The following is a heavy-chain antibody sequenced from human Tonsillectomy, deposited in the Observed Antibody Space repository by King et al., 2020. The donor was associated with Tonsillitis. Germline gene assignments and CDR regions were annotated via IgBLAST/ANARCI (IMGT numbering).Heavy chain of an antibody. CDR2: IISILSAT. CDR3: ARGVARIRYPLGI. D-gene: IGHD3-9*01. J-gene: IGHJ3*02. V-gene: IGHV1-69*01. CDR1: GGLFSSYA. Sequence: VQLVESGAEVKKPGSSVKVSCKASGGLFSSYALSWVRQAPGQGLEWMGGIISILSATTYAQKFRGRITITADESTSTAYLELNSLRSEDTAVYYCARGVARIRYPLGIWGQGTMVTVSS.